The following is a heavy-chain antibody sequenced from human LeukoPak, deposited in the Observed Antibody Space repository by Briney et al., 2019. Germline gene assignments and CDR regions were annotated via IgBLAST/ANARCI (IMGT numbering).Heavy chain of an antibody. CDR2: ISGSGGST. Sequence: GGSLRLSCAASGFTFSSYWMHWVRQAPGKGLEWVSAISGSGGSTYYADSVKGRFTISRDNSKNTLYLQMNSLRAEDTAVYYCAKDKSPRPANDYWGQGTLVTVSS. J-gene: IGHJ4*02. D-gene: IGHD2-2*01. CDR3: AKDKSPRPANDY. CDR1: GFTFSSYW. V-gene: IGHV3-23*01.